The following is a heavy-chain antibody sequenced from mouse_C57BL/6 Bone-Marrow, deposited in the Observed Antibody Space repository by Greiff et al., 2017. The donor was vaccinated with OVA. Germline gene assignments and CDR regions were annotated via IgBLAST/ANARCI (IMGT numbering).Heavy chain of an antibody. CDR1: GYTFTSYG. Sequence: QVQLQQSGAELARPGASVKLSCKASGYTFTSYGISWVKQRTGQGLEWIGEIYPRSGNTYYNEKFKGKATLTADKSSSTAYMELRSLTSEDSAVYVCASDVGLGRDYWGHGTTLTVSS. D-gene: IGHD4-1*01. V-gene: IGHV1-81*01. CDR2: IYPRSGNT. J-gene: IGHJ2*01. CDR3: ASDVGLGRDY.